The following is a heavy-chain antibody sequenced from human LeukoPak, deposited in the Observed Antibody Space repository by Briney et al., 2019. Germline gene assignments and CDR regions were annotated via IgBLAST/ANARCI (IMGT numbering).Heavy chain of an antibody. Sequence: SETLSLTCAVYGGSFSGYYWSWIRQPPGKGLEWIGEINHSGSTNYNPSLKSRVTISVDTSKNQFSLKLSSVTAADTAVYYCASHVRIAAAVPYYMDVWGKGTTVTISS. CDR2: INHSGST. J-gene: IGHJ6*03. D-gene: IGHD6-13*01. CDR3: ASHVRIAAAVPYYMDV. CDR1: GGSFSGYY. V-gene: IGHV4-34*01.